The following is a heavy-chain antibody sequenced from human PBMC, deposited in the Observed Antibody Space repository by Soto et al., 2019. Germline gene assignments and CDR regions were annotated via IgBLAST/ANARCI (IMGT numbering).Heavy chain of an antibody. Sequence: ASVKVSCKASGYTFTSCGISWVRQAPGQGLEWMGLINTYDGYTNYPQNFQGRVTMTTDTSTGTVYMELRSLTSDDTAVYYCARDQTKGLYVWGQGTTVTVSS. J-gene: IGHJ6*02. CDR2: INTYDGYT. CDR1: GYTFTSCG. D-gene: IGHD1-7*01. CDR3: ARDQTKGLYV. V-gene: IGHV1-18*01.